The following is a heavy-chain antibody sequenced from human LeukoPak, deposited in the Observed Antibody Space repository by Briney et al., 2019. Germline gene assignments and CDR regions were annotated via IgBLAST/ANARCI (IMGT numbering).Heavy chain of an antibody. CDR2: ISAYNGNT. CDR3: ARDRAWFGELPSQL. CDR1: GYTFTSYG. V-gene: IGHV1-18*04. D-gene: IGHD3-10*01. J-gene: IGHJ4*02. Sequence: ASVKVSCKASGYTFTSYGISWVRQAPGQGLEWMGWISAYNGNTNYAQKLQGRVTMTTDTSTSTAYMELRSLRSDDTAVYYCARDRAWFGELPSQLWGQGTLVTVPS.